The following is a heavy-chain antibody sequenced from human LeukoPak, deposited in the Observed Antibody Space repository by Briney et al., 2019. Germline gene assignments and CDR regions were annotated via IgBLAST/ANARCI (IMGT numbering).Heavy chain of an antibody. CDR2: INRSGST. CDR1: GGSFSGYF. D-gene: IGHD7-27*01. J-gene: IGHJ4*02. Sequence: SETLSLTCAIYGGSFSGYFWSWFRQPPGKGLEWIGEINRSGSTNYNSSLSLKSRVTISVDTSKNQFSLKLSSVTAADTAVYYCARVGPNWGFKENFDFWGQGTLVTVSS. V-gene: IGHV4-34*01. CDR3: ARVGPNWGFKENFDF.